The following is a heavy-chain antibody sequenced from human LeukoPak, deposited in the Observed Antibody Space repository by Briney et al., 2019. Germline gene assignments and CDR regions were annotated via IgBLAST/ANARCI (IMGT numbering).Heavy chain of an antibody. CDR1: GGSISSYY. D-gene: IGHD1-7*01. CDR2: IYYSGST. Sequence: SETLSLTCTVSGGSISSYYWSWIRQPPGKGLEWIGYIYYSGSTNYNPSLKSRVTISVDTSKNQFSLKLSSVTAADTAVYYCARSVTGTTDFDCWGQGTLVTVSS. V-gene: IGHV4-59*01. CDR3: ARSVTGTTDFDC. J-gene: IGHJ4*02.